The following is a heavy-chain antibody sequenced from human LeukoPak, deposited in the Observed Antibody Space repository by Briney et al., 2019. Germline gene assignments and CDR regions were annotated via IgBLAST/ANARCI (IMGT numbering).Heavy chain of an antibody. J-gene: IGHJ4*02. D-gene: IGHD3-22*01. CDR2: IYSGGNT. Sequence: GGSLRLSCAASGFTVSSNYMNWVRQAPGKGLEWVSVIYSGGNTYHADSVKGRFTISRDSSKNTVYLRMNSLRAEDTAVYYCARAPLSPYHYDPQRPKGYFDYWGQGTLVTVSS. CDR1: GFTVSSNY. V-gene: IGHV3-66*01. CDR3: ARAPLSPYHYDPQRPKGYFDY.